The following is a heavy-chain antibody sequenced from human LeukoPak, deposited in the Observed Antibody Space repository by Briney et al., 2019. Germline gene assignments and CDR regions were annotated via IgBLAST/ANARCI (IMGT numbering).Heavy chain of an antibody. CDR1: GYTFTSYY. CDR3: ARSDYYDSSGHAFDI. J-gene: IGHJ3*02. CDR2: INPSGGST. Sequence: ASVKASCKASGYTFTSYYMHWVRQAPGQGLEWMGIINPSGGSTSYAQKFQGRVTMTRDMSTSTVYMELSSLRSEDTAVYYCARSDYYDSSGHAFDIWGQGTMVTVSS. V-gene: IGHV1-46*01. D-gene: IGHD3-22*01.